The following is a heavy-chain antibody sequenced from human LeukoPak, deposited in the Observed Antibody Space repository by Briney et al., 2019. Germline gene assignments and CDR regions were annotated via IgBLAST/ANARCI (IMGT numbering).Heavy chain of an antibody. D-gene: IGHD1-1*01. CDR3: ARVGGWNDVSDAFDI. J-gene: IGHJ3*02. CDR1: GYTFTGYY. CDR2: INPNSGGT. V-gene: IGHV1-2*02. Sequence: VASVKVSCKASGYTFTGYYMHWVRQAPGQGLEWMGWINPNSGGTNYAQKFQGRVTMTRDTSISTAYMELSRLRSDDTAVYYCARVGGWNDVSDAFDIWGQGTMVTVSS.